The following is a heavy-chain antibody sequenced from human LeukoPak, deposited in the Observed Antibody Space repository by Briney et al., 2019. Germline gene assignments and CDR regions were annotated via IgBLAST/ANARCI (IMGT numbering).Heavy chain of an antibody. D-gene: IGHD4-23*01. CDR2: IYPDDCDT. V-gene: IGHV5-51*01. CDR3: ARHNPPYGGNSRGAFDI. Sequence: GGSLQISCQASGYQFISHWIGWGRQMTGKGLEWMGIIYPDDCDTRYSPSFQGQVTISTDKSITTAYLQWSSLKASETAMYYCARHNPPYGGNSRGAFDIWGQGTMVTVSS. J-gene: IGHJ3*02. CDR1: GYQFISHW.